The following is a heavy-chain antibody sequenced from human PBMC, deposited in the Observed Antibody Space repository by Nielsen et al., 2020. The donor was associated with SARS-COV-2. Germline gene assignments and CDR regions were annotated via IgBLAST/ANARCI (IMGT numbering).Heavy chain of an antibody. CDR3: ARDRIAVADSFYYGMDV. CDR2: IGTAGDT. CDR1: GFTFSDYY. Sequence: GESLKISCAASGFTFSDYYMSWIRQATGKGLEWVSAIGTAGDTYYPGSVKGRFTISRENAKNSLYLQMNSLRAGDTAVYYCARDRIAVADSFYYGMDVWGQGTTVTVSS. V-gene: IGHV3-13*04. J-gene: IGHJ6*02. D-gene: IGHD6-19*01.